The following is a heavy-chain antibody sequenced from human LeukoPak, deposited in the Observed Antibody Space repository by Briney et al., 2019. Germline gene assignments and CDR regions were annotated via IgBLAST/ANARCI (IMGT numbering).Heavy chain of an antibody. Sequence: GGSLRLSCAASGFTVSSNYMSWVRQAPGKGLEWVSAISGSGGSTYYADSVKGRFTISRDNSKNTLYLQMNSLRAEDTAVYYCAILIRGYGERAFDYWGQGTLVTVS. D-gene: IGHD4-17*01. CDR3: AILIRGYGERAFDY. CDR1: GFTVSSNY. V-gene: IGHV3-23*01. J-gene: IGHJ4*02. CDR2: ISGSGGST.